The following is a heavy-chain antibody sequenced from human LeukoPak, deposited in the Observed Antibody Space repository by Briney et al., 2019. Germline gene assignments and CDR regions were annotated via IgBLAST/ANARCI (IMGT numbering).Heavy chain of an antibody. Sequence: ASVKVSCKASGGTFSSYAISWVRQAPGQGLEWMGRIIPILGIANYAQKFQGRVTITADKSTSTAYMELSSLRSEDTAVYYCAGGYYGSGSYEVDYWGQGTLVTVSP. D-gene: IGHD3-10*01. V-gene: IGHV1-69*04. CDR1: GGTFSSYA. J-gene: IGHJ4*02. CDR2: IIPILGIA. CDR3: AGGYYGSGSYEVDY.